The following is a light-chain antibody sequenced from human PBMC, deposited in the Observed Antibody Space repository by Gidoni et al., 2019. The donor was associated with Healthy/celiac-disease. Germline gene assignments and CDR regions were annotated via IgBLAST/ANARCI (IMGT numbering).Light chain of an antibody. CDR3: QQYNSYWT. CDR1: RSISSW. V-gene: IGKV1-5*01. Sequence: IQMTQSPSTLSASVGDRVTITCRASRSISSWLAWYQQKPGKAPKLLNYDASSLESGVPSRFSGSGSGTEFTLTISSLQPDDFATYYCQQYNSYWTFGQGTKVEIK. J-gene: IGKJ1*01. CDR2: DAS.